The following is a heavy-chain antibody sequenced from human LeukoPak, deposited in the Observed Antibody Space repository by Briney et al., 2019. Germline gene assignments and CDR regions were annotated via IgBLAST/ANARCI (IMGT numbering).Heavy chain of an antibody. CDR1: GVSISSSNSY. Sequence: TSETLSLTCAVSGVSISSSNSYWGWIRQPPGKGLEWIGSIYYSGNTYYNASLKSRVTISVDTSKNQFSLKVTSVTAADTAVYYCARGIVGWREREVFDYWGQGTLVTVSS. V-gene: IGHV4-39*01. CDR3: ARGIVGWREREVFDY. CDR2: IYYSGNT. J-gene: IGHJ4*02. D-gene: IGHD2-15*01.